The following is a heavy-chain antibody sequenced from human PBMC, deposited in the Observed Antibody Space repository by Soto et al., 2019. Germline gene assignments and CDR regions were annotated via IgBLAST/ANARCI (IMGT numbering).Heavy chain of an antibody. J-gene: IGHJ4*02. CDR1: GFTFSSYA. V-gene: IGHV3-23*01. Sequence: PGGSLRLSCAASGFTFSSYAMSWVRQAPGKGLEWVSASSGSGGSTYYADSVKGRFTISRDNSKNKLYRQMNSLRAEDTAVYYCAPAADGLWFDFDYWGQGTLVTVSS. CDR3: APAADGLWFDFDY. D-gene: IGHD3-10*01. CDR2: SSGSGGST.